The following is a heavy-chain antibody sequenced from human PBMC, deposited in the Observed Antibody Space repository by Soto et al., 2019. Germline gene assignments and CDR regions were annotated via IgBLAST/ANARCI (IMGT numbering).Heavy chain of an antibody. CDR2: INRDGSEK. V-gene: IGHV3-7*01. CDR1: GFTFINYW. CDR3: ARAGVSYGLDF. J-gene: IGHJ4*02. Sequence: GSLRLSCAASGFTFINYWMSWVRQAPGKGLERVANINRDGSEKYYGDSVRGRFTISRDNPKNSLYLQMTSLSVDDTALYYCARAGVSYGLDFWGQGTLVTVSS. D-gene: IGHD3-3*01.